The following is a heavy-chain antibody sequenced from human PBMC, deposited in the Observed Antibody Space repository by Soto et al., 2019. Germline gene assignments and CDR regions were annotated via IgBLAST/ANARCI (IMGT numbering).Heavy chain of an antibody. J-gene: IGHJ4*02. Sequence: QVQLQQWGAGLLKPSETLSLTCAVYGGSFSGYYWSWIRQPPGKGLEWIGEINHSGSTNYNPSLKSRVTISVDTSNNQFSLKLSSVTAADTAVYYCARGRGYSSSWWTIDYWGQGTLVTVSS. V-gene: IGHV4-34*01. CDR1: GGSFSGYY. CDR2: INHSGST. D-gene: IGHD6-13*01. CDR3: ARGRGYSSSWWTIDY.